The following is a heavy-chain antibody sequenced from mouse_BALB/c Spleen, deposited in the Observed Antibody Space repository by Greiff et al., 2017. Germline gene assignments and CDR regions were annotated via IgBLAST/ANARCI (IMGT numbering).Heavy chain of an antibody. D-gene: IGHD2-1*01. CDR1: GYTFSSYW. CDR3: ARGGNPFAY. V-gene: IGHV1-9*01. Sequence: QLQQSGAELMKPGASVKISCKATGYTFSSYWIEWVKQRPGHGLEWIGEILPGSGSTNYNEKFKGKATFTADTSSNTAYMQLSSLTSEDSAVYYCARGGNPFAYWGQGTLVTVSA. J-gene: IGHJ3*01. CDR2: ILPGSGST.